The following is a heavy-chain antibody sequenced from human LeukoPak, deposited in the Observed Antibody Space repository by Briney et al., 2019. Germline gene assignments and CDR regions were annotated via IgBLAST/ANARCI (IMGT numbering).Heavy chain of an antibody. J-gene: IGHJ4*02. D-gene: IGHD3/OR15-3a*01. CDR1: GFTFSSYW. V-gene: IGHV3-74*01. CDR2: INSDGSST. Sequence: PGGSLRLSCAASGFTFSSYWMHWVRQAPGKGLVWVSRINSDGSSTSYADSVKGRFAISRDNARNSLYLQMNTLRVEDTAVYYCARGRGWTYDSWGRGTLVTVSS. CDR3: ARGRGWTYDS.